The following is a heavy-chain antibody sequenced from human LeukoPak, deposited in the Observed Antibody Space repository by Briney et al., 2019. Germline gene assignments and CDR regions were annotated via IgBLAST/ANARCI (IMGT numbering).Heavy chain of an antibody. CDR2: IYDGGTT. CDR3: AKSHPDDSNS. V-gene: IGHV3-53*01. Sequence: GGSLRLSCAASGFTVSNYYMNWVRQAPGKGLEWVSVIYDGGTTFYRDSVKGRFTISRDNSKNTLYLQMNNLRAEDTAVYYCAKSHPDDSNSWGQGTLVTVSS. J-gene: IGHJ4*02. CDR1: GFTVSNYY. D-gene: IGHD3-22*01.